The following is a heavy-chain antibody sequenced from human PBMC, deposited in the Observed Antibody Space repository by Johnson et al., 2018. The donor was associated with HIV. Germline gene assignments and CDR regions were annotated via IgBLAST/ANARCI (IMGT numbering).Heavy chain of an antibody. CDR3: TTVSLVYTWNYGFRLPTGGGAFDI. CDR1: GFTFSNAW. J-gene: IGHJ3*02. V-gene: IGHV3-15*01. Sequence: VQLVESAGRLVKPGGSLRLSCAASGFTFSNAWMSWVRQAPGKGLEWVGHIKSKTDGGTTDYAAPVKGRFTISRDDSRNTQYLQMNSLKTEDTAVYYCTTVSLVYTWNYGFRLPTGGGAFDIWGQGTMVTVSS. CDR2: IKSKTDGGTT. D-gene: IGHD1-7*01.